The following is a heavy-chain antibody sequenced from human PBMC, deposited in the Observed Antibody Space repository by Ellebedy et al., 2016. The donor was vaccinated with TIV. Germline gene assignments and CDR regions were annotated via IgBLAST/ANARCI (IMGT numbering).Heavy chain of an antibody. Sequence: GGSLRLSCAASGFSFRSYWMTWVRQAPGKGLEWVANINQDATKTFHVDSVEGRFTISRDNARNSLFLQMNSLRAEDTAVYYCATDGSYGDYLSPAHASVMWGQGTLVSVSS. J-gene: IGHJ3*02. CDR1: GFSFRSYW. V-gene: IGHV3-7*01. CDR2: INQDATKT. CDR3: ATDGSYGDYLSPAHASVM. D-gene: IGHD4-17*01.